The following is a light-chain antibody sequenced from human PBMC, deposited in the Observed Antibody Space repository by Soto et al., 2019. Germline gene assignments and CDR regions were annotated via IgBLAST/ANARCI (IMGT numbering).Light chain of an antibody. Sequence: QSALTQPASVSGSPGQSITISCTGTSSDVGTYNSVSWYQQHPGKAPKLMIYDVSNRPSGVSYRFSGSKSGNTATLTISGLQAEDEADYYCTSYRSSNTYVFGTGTKLTVL. CDR1: SSDVGTYNS. CDR3: TSYRSSNTYV. V-gene: IGLV2-14*01. J-gene: IGLJ1*01. CDR2: DVS.